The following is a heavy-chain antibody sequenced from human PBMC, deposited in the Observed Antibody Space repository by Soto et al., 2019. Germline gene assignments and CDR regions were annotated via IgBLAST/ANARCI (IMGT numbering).Heavy chain of an antibody. D-gene: IGHD6-13*01. V-gene: IGHV4-59*08. J-gene: IGHJ6*03. CDR1: GGSISSYY. CDR3: ASSSIAAGNEYYMDV. CDR2: IYYSGST. Sequence: SETLSLTCTVSGGSISSYYWRWIRQPPGKGLEWIGYIYYSGSTNYNPSLKSRVTISVDTSKNQFSLKLSSVTAADTAVYYCASSSIAAGNEYYMDVWGKGTTVTVSS.